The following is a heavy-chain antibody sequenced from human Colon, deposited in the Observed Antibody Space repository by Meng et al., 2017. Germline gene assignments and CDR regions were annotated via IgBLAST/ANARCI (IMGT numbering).Heavy chain of an antibody. CDR3: ARDHGYSYGLPLDY. CDR2: TYYRSKWYN. D-gene: IGHD5-18*01. J-gene: IGHJ4*02. Sequence: QVPLQQSGPGLVKPSQTLSLTCVISGDRVSSNTAAWNWIRQSPSRGLEWLGRTYYRSKWYNEYAVSVKSRMTFNADTSKNQVSLQVNSVTPEDTAVYYCARDHGYSYGLPLDYWGQGILVTVSS. V-gene: IGHV6-1*01. CDR1: GDRVSSNTAA.